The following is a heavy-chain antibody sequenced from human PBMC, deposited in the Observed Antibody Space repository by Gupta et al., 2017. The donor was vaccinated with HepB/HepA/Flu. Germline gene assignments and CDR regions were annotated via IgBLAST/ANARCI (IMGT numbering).Heavy chain of an antibody. CDR2: INPSSGAT. D-gene: IGHD3-10*01. J-gene: IGHJ4*02. CDR1: GYTFTDYY. V-gene: IGHV1-2*02. Sequence: GYTFTDYYIYWVRQAPGQGLESMGWINPSSGATNYAQKFQGRVIMTRDTSINTAYMELSRLTSDDTAVYYCTSEKGIGAFDNWGQGTLVTVSS. CDR3: TSEKGIGAFDN.